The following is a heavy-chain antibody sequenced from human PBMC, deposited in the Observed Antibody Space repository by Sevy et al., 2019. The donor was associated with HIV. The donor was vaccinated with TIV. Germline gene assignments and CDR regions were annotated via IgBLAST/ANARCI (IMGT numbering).Heavy chain of an antibody. CDR1: GFTFSNYA. CDR3: ASGDTTMITDLDY. D-gene: IGHD5-18*01. Sequence: GGSLRLSCGASGFTFSNYAMSWVRQAPGKGPEWVSGINNGGSTYYADSVKGRFNISRDNSKKMVFLQMNSLRAEDTAVYYCASGDTTMITDLDYWGQGALVTVSS. V-gene: IGHV3-23*01. J-gene: IGHJ4*02. CDR2: INNGGST.